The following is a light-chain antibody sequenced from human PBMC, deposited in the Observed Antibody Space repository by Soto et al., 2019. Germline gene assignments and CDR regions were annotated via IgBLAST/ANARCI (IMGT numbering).Light chain of an antibody. CDR3: SSYTTRNTVL. Sequence: QSVLTQPASVSGSPGQSITISCTGTSSDVGAYTYVSWYQQHPGRAPKLMIYEVSNRPSGVSNRFSGSKSGNTASLTISGLQAEDEADYYCSSYTTRNTVLFGGGTKVTVL. J-gene: IGLJ2*01. CDR1: SSDVGAYTY. V-gene: IGLV2-14*01. CDR2: EVS.